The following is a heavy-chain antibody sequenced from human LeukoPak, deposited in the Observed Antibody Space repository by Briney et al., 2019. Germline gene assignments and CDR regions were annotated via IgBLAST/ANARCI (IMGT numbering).Heavy chain of an antibody. D-gene: IGHD3-22*01. CDR2: INPSSGAT. V-gene: IGHV1-2*02. CDR3: ARVTYDRSGYYNGIPY. J-gene: IGHJ4*02. Sequence: ASVKVSRKASGYTFTGYSIHWVRQAPGQGLEWMGWINPSSGATNYAQNFQGRVTLTREMSISTAYMEVSRLLSDDTAVYYCARVTYDRSGYYNGIPYWGQGTLVIVSS. CDR1: GYTFTGYS.